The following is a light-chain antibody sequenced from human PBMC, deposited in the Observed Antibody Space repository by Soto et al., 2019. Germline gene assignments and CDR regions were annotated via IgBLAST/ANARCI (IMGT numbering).Light chain of an antibody. CDR2: GAT. J-gene: IGKJ2*01. CDR1: QSVTSN. CDR3: QQYNKWPPYT. V-gene: IGKV3-15*01. Sequence: ERVMTQSPANLSVSPGQRATLSCRASQSVTSNLAWYQQKPGQGPRLLIYGATTRATSIPARLSGSGSGREFTLSINSLQSEEFAVYYCQQYNKWPPYTFGQGTKLEI.